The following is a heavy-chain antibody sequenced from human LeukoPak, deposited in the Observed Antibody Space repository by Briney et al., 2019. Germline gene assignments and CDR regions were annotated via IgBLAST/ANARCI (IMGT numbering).Heavy chain of an antibody. V-gene: IGHV4-30-2*05. CDR3: ARAGIYYYYGMDV. J-gene: IGHJ6*02. D-gene: IGHD1-26*01. Sequence: SETLSLTCAVSGGSISSGGYSWSWIRQPPGKGLEWIGYIYDSGSTYYNPSLKSRITISVDTSENRFSLKLSSVTATDTAVYYCARAGIYYYYGMDVWGQGTTVTVSS. CDR1: GGSISSGGYS. CDR2: IYDSGST.